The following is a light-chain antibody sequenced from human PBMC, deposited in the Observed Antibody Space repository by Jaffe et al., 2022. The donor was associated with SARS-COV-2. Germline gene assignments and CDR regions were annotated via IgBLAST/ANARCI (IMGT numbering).Light chain of an antibody. CDR2: DNN. J-gene: IGLJ1*01. V-gene: IGLV1-51*01. CDR3: ATWDNSLSAVV. CDR1: SSSIGSNY. Sequence: QSVLTQPPSVSAAPGQKVTISCSGSSSSIGSNYVSWYQQLPGTAPKLLIYDNNERPSGIPDRFSGSKSGTSATLDITGLQTGDEADYYCATWDNSLSAVVFGTGTKVTVL.